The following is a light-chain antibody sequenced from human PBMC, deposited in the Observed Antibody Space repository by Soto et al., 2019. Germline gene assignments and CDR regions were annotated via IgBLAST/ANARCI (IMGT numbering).Light chain of an antibody. CDR1: QSISSW. CDR2: DAS. Sequence: DIQMTQSPSTLSASVGDRVTITCRASQSISSWLAWYQQKPGKAPKLLIYDASSLESGVPSRFSGSGSGTEFTLTISSLQPDDFATYYCQKYISAPWTFGQGTKVEIK. V-gene: IGKV1-5*01. CDR3: QKYISAPWT. J-gene: IGKJ1*01.